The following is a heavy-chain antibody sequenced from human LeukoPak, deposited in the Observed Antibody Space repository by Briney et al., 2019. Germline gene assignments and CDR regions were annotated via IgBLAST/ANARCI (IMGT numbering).Heavy chain of an antibody. CDR1: GFTFSRYW. D-gene: IGHD1-14*01. J-gene: IGHJ4*02. V-gene: IGHV3-7*04. CDR3: ARARIDY. Sequence: GGSLRLSCAASGFTFSRYWMTWVRQAPGKGLEWVANIKQDGSEKYYVDSVKGRFTISRDNAKNSLYLQMNSLRAEDTAVYYCARARIDYWGQGTLVTVSS. CDR2: IKQDGSEK.